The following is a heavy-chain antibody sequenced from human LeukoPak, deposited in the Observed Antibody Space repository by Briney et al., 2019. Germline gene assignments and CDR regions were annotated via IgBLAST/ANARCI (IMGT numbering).Heavy chain of an antibody. V-gene: IGHV3-48*03. D-gene: IGHD3-10*01. CDR2: ISSSGSTI. CDR3: AKSSFGYYYYYMDV. Sequence: GGSLRLSCAASGFTFSSYEMNWVRQAPGKGLEWVSYISSSGSTIYYADSVKGRFTISRDNAKNSLYLQMNSLRAEDTAVYYCAKSSFGYYYYYMDVWGKGTTVTVSS. CDR1: GFTFSSYE. J-gene: IGHJ6*03.